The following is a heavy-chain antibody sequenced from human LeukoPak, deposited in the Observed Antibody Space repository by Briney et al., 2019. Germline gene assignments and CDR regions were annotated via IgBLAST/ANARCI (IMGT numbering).Heavy chain of an antibody. V-gene: IGHV1-46*03. Sequence: GASVKVSCKASGYTFTSYYMHWVRQAPGQGLEWMGIINPSGGSTSYAQKFQGRVTMTRDTSTSTVYMELSSLRSEDTAVYYCARGGAITIFGVVIMREYFQHWGQGTLVTVSS. J-gene: IGHJ1*01. CDR2: INPSGGST. D-gene: IGHD3-3*01. CDR3: ARGGAITIFGVVIMREYFQH. CDR1: GYTFTSYY.